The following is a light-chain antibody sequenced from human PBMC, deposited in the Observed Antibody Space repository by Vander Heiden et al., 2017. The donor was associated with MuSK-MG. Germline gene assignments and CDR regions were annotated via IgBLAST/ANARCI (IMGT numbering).Light chain of an antibody. CDR2: WAS. V-gene: IGKV4-1*01. Sequence: EIVMTQSPDSLAVSLGERATINCKSSQSVLYSSNNKNYLAWYQQKPGQPPKLLIYWASTRESGVPDRFSCSGSGTDFTLTISSLQAEDVAVYYCQQDDSTPWTFGQGTKVEIK. J-gene: IGKJ1*01. CDR3: QQDDSTPWT. CDR1: QSVLYSSNNKNY.